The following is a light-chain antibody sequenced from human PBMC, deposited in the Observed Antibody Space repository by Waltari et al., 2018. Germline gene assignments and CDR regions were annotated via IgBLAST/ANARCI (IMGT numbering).Light chain of an antibody. J-gene: IGKJ1*01. Sequence: DIQMTQSPSTLSASVGDRVTITLRASQSNRAWVAWYQQRPGQVPKLLIYQASILESGVPRRFSGSACATVSPHTSSSLHPDDLASYYSQDHHRPWTFGQGTKVEI. CDR1: QSNRAW. V-gene: IGKV1-5*03. CDR3: QDHHRPWT. CDR2: QAS.